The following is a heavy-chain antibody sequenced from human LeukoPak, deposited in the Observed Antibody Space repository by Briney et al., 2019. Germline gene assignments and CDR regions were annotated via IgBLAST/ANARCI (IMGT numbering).Heavy chain of an antibody. CDR3: ARDASSSAFDH. Sequence: GGSLRLSCAASGFTFSGFAMTWVRQAPGKGLEWVSSIGSDYKTHYSESVKGRFAISRDNAKNSLFLEMNSLRAEDTAMYYCARDASSSAFDHWGQGTLVTVSS. CDR1: GFTFSGFA. CDR2: IGSDYKT. V-gene: IGHV3-69-1*01. J-gene: IGHJ4*02. D-gene: IGHD6-6*01.